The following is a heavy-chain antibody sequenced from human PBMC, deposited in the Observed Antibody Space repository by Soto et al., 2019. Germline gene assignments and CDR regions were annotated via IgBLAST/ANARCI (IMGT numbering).Heavy chain of an antibody. Sequence: AASVKVSCKASGYTFTSYGISWVRQAPGQGLEWMGWISAYNGNTNYAQKLQGRVTMTTDTSTSTAYMELRSLRSDDTAVYYCARDVVVTAYNWFDPWGQGTLVTVSS. CDR3: ARDVVVTAYNWFDP. J-gene: IGHJ5*02. CDR1: GYTFTSYG. CDR2: ISAYNGNT. V-gene: IGHV1-18*04. D-gene: IGHD2-21*02.